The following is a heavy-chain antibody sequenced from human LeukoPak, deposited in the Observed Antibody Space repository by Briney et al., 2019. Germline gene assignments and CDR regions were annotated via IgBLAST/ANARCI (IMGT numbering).Heavy chain of an antibody. V-gene: IGHV4-38-2*01. Sequence: PSETLSLTCAVSGHSISSGYYWGWIRQPPGKGLEWIGSIYHSGSTYYNPSLKSRVTISVDTSKNQFSLKLSSVTAADTAVYYCARQGLYYYDSSGTTDAFDIWGQGTMVTVSS. CDR1: GHSISSGYY. CDR2: IYHSGST. D-gene: IGHD3-22*01. J-gene: IGHJ3*02. CDR3: ARQGLYYYDSSGTTDAFDI.